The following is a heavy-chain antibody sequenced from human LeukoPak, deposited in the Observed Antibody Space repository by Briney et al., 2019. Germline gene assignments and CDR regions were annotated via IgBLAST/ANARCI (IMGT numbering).Heavy chain of an antibody. J-gene: IGHJ4*02. CDR1: GFTFNNYG. Sequence: GKSPRLSCAASGFTFNNYGMHWVRQAPGKGLEWVAVISYDGSNKYYADSVKGRFTISRDNSKNTLYLQMGSLRAEDMAVYYCARGGGYSYAPLDYWGQGTLVTVSS. CDR3: ARGGGYSYAPLDY. CDR2: ISYDGSNK. D-gene: IGHD5-18*01. V-gene: IGHV3-30*03.